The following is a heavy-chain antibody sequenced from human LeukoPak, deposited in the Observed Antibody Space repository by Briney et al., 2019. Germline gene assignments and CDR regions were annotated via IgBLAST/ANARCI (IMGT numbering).Heavy chain of an antibody. Sequence: GGSLRLSCAASGFIVSNKYMSWVRQAPGRGLEWVSIIYTGGSTYYADSVKGRFTISRDNPKNTLYLQMNSLRVEDTAVYYCARGGIQLWLPMADWGQGTLVTVSS. V-gene: IGHV3-53*01. CDR2: IYTGGST. J-gene: IGHJ4*02. CDR1: GFIVSNKY. D-gene: IGHD5-18*01. CDR3: ARGGIQLWLPMAD.